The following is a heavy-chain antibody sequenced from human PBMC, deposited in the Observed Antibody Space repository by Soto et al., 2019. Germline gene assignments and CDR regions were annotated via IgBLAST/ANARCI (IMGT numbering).Heavy chain of an antibody. Sequence: GASVKVSCKASGGTFSSYAISWVRQAPGQGLEWMGGIIPIFGTANYAQKFQGRVTITADKSTSTAYMELSSLRSEDTAVYYCARAAITMTVSPSSRGYYFDYWGQGTLVTVSS. CDR2: IIPIFGTA. D-gene: IGHD3-22*01. CDR1: GGTFSSYA. J-gene: IGHJ4*02. V-gene: IGHV1-69*06. CDR3: ARAAITMTVSPSSRGYYFDY.